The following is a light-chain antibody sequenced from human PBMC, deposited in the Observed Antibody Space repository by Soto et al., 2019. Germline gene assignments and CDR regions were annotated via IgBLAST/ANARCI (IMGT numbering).Light chain of an antibody. CDR3: QTWGSGIHVV. V-gene: IGLV4-69*01. CDR1: SGHSSYA. Sequence: QSVLTQSPSASASLGASVKLTCTLSSGHSSYAIAWHQQQPEKGPRYLMRLNSDGSHSKGDGIPDRFSGSSSGAERYLTISSLQSEDEADCYCQTWGSGIHVVFGGGTQLTVL. CDR2: LNSDGSH. J-gene: IGLJ2*01.